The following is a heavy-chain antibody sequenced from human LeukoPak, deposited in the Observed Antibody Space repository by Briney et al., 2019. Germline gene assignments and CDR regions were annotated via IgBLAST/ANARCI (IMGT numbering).Heavy chain of an antibody. CDR3: ASASSHRTAAGGDY. V-gene: IGHV3-74*01. Sequence: GGSLRLSCAASGFTFSTYWMHWVRQAPGERLVWVSRINGDGGSRNYADSVKGRFTISRDNAKNTLYLQMSSLRVEDTAVYYCASASSHRTAAGGDYWGQGTLVTVST. J-gene: IGHJ4*02. D-gene: IGHD6-13*01. CDR2: INGDGGSR. CDR1: GFTFSTYW.